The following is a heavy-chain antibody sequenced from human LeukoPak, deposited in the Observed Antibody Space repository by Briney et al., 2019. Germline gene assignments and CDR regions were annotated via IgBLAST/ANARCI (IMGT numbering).Heavy chain of an antibody. J-gene: IGHJ4*02. CDR2: INPNSGGT. Sequence: ASVKVSCKASGYTFTSYDINWVRQAPGQGLEWMGRINPNSGGTNYAQKFQGRVTMTRDTSISTAYMELSRPRSDDTAVYYCARDPPSITGTTDCDYWGQGTLVTVSS. CDR1: GYTFTSYD. CDR3: ARDPPSITGTTDCDY. V-gene: IGHV1-2*06. D-gene: IGHD1-7*01.